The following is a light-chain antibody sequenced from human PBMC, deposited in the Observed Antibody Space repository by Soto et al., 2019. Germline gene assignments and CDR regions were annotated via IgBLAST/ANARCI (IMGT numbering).Light chain of an antibody. J-gene: IGKJ1*01. Sequence: DIQMTQYPSSLSASVGDSFTISCLASQNIMSYLNWFQQKPGSAPNLLIYAASTLQSVVPSRFSGSGSGTDFSLNISSLQPEDVATYYSQINNSAPLWAFGQGTDVDI. CDR3: QINNSAPLWA. V-gene: IGKV1-27*01. CDR1: QNIMSY. CDR2: AAS.